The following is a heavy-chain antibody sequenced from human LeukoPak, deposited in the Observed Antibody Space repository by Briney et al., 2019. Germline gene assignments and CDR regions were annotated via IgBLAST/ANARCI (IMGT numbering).Heavy chain of an antibody. V-gene: IGHV4-30-2*01. Sequence: SQTLSLTCAVSGDSISSGGYSWSWIRQPPGKGLEWIGYIYHGGSAYCSPSLKSRANISVDKSKNQFSLKLSSVTAADTAVYYCARYFSGGQFKWFDPWGQGTLVTVSS. CDR1: GDSISSGGYS. J-gene: IGHJ5*02. CDR2: IYHGGSA. CDR3: ARYFSGGQFKWFDP. D-gene: IGHD1-26*01.